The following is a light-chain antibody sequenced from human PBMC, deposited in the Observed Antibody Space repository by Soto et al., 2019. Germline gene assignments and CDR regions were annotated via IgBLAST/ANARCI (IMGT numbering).Light chain of an antibody. Sequence: DIQMTQSPSSLSASVGDRAIITCRASHSISIYLNWYQQKPGKAPKVLIYAASSLHSGVPSRFSGSGSGTDFTLTITSLQPEDFATYFCQQSYGTSLTFGGGTKVDIK. CDR2: AAS. CDR1: HSISIY. CDR3: QQSYGTSLT. V-gene: IGKV1-39*01. J-gene: IGKJ4*01.